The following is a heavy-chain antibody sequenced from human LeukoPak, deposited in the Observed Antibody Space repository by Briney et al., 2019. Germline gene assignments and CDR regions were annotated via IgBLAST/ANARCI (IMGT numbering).Heavy chain of an antibody. CDR3: ASGPYGSGSYYVY. V-gene: IGHV3-33*01. CDR2: IWYDGSNK. D-gene: IGHD3-10*01. J-gene: IGHJ4*02. CDR1: GFTFSSYG. Sequence: GRSLRLSCAASGFTFSSYGMHWVRQAPGKGLEWMAVIWYDGSNKYYADSVKGRFTISRDNSKNTLYLQMNSLRAEDTAVYYCASGPYGSGSYYVYWGQGTLVTVSS.